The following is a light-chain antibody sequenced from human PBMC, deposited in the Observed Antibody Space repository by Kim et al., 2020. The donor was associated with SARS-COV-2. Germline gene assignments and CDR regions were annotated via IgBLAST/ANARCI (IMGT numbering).Light chain of an antibody. CDR3: QQYDNLPSYT. Sequence: DIQMTQSPSSLSASVGDRVTITCQASQDISKYLNWYQQKPGKVPKLLIYDTSNLATGVPSRFSGSGSGTDFTFTISSLQPEDIATYYCQQYDNLPSYTFGQGTKLEI. CDR1: QDISKY. J-gene: IGKJ2*01. V-gene: IGKV1-33*01. CDR2: DTS.